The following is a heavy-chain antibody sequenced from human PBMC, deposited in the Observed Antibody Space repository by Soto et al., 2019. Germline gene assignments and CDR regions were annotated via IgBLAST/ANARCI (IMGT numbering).Heavy chain of an antibody. Sequence: EVQLLESGGGLVQPGGSLRLSCAASGFTFNNYAMGWVRQAPGKGLEWVSAITDSGDDTYYIDSVKGRFTISRDNSKSTLYLHMNSPRAEDTAIYYCAKLGSSSWSPHYYFDYWGQGTLVTVSS. CDR2: ITDSGDDT. D-gene: IGHD2-2*01. CDR1: GFTFNNYA. J-gene: IGHJ4*02. V-gene: IGHV3-23*01. CDR3: AKLGSSSWSPHYYFDY.